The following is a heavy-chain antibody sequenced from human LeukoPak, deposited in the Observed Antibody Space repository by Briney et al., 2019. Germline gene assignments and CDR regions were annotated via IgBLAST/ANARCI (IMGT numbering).Heavy chain of an antibody. D-gene: IGHD1-26*01. CDR1: GFTFSSYW. V-gene: IGHV3-7*01. Sequence: GGSLRLSCAASGFTFSSYWMVWVRQAPGKGLEWVASIKQDGSEKYYVDSMKGRFTISRDNAKNSLYLQMTSLRAEDTAVYFCARAYSGTYRAGDYWGQGTLVTVSS. CDR3: ARAYSGTYRAGDY. CDR2: IKQDGSEK. J-gene: IGHJ4*02.